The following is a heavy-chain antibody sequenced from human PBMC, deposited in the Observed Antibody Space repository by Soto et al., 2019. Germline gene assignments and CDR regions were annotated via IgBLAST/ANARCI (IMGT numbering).Heavy chain of an antibody. D-gene: IGHD3-16*02. CDR2: IVVGSGNT. CDR3: AAGPLMITFGGVIVPDVYYGMDV. V-gene: IGHV1-58*01. CDR1: GFTFTSSA. J-gene: IGHJ6*02. Sequence: ASVKVSCKASGFTFTSSAVQWVRQARGQRLEWIGWIVVGSGNTNYAQKFQERVTITRDMSTSTAYMELSSLRSEDTAVYYCAAGPLMITFGGVIVPDVYYGMDVWGQVTTVTFSS.